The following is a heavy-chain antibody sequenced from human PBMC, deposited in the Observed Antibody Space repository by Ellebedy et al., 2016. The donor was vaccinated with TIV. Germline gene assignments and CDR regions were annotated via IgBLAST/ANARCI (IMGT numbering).Heavy chain of an antibody. Sequence: GGSLRLSXVGFGFTFSDSVMHWVRRAPGKGLDWVAGISVDGRAVHYPDSVKGRFTISRDNAQNTVYLQMNSLRLEDTAVYYCVRGWYSSGHCDVFAMWGQGTIVTVSS. CDR3: VRGWYSSGHCDVFAM. V-gene: IGHV3-30*03. CDR1: GFTFSDSV. D-gene: IGHD6-19*01. J-gene: IGHJ3*02. CDR2: ISVDGRAV.